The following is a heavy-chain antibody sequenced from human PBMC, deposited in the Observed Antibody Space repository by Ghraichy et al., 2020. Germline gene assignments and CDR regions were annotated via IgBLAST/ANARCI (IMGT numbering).Heavy chain of an antibody. CDR2: IYYSGST. D-gene: IGHD6-13*01. CDR3: AGTWEQLVSSNWVDP. CDR1: GGSISSYY. V-gene: IGHV4-59*01. Sequence: SETLSLTCTVSGGSISSYYWSWIRQPPGKGLEWIGYIYYSGSTNYNPSLKSRVTISVDTSKNQFSLKLSSVTAADTAVYYCAGTWEQLVSSNWVDPWGQGTLVTVSS. J-gene: IGHJ5*02.